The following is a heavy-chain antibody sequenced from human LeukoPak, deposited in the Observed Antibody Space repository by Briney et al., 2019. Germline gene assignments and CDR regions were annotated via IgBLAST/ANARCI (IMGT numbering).Heavy chain of an antibody. CDR3: ARKDSSTGGYFDLDY. Sequence: PGGSLRLSCAASGFTLSNYWMHWVRQAPGKGLVWVSRINSDGKTVSYADSVKGRFTISRDNAKNTLYLQMNSLRAEDTAVYYCARKDSSTGGYFDLDYWGQGTLVTVSS. D-gene: IGHD2-8*02. V-gene: IGHV3-74*01. CDR2: INSDGKTV. CDR1: GFTLSNYW. J-gene: IGHJ4*02.